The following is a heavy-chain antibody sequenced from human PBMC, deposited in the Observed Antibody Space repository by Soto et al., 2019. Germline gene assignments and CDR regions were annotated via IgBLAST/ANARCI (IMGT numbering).Heavy chain of an antibody. V-gene: IGHV3-48*02. Sequence: EVQLVESGGGLVQPGGSLRLSCAASGFTFSSYSMSWVRQAPGKGLEWVSYITSSGRTISYADSVKGRFTISRDNAKNSLYMQMNSLRDEDTAVYYCARGNHDDWGSFDYWGQGTLVTVSS. J-gene: IGHJ4*02. D-gene: IGHD3-9*01. CDR1: GFTFSSYS. CDR3: ARGNHDDWGSFDY. CDR2: ITSSGRTI.